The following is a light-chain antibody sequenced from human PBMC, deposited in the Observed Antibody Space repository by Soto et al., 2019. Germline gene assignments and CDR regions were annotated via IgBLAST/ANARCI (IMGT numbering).Light chain of an antibody. J-gene: IGKJ1*01. Sequence: IQLTQSPSSLSASVGDRVTITCRASQGISSNLAWYQQKPGKAPKLLINAASTLQSGVPSRFSGSGSGTDFTLTISSLQPEDVATYYCQKYNSYSRTFGQGTKVDNK. CDR3: QKYNSYSRT. CDR2: AAS. CDR1: QGISSN. V-gene: IGKV1-9*01.